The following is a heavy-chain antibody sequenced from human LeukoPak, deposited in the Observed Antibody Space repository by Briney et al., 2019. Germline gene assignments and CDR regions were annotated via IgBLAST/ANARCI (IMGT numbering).Heavy chain of an antibody. CDR3: ARDPGGVVRGASDY. Sequence: GGSLRLSCTASGFTFSSYTMHWVRQAPGKGLEWVAVTSHDGSNKYNADSVKGRFTISRDNAKNSLYLQMNSLRAEDTAVYYCARDPGGVVRGASDYWGQGTLVTVSS. CDR2: TSHDGSNK. V-gene: IGHV3-30-3*01. CDR1: GFTFSSYT. J-gene: IGHJ4*02. D-gene: IGHD3-10*01.